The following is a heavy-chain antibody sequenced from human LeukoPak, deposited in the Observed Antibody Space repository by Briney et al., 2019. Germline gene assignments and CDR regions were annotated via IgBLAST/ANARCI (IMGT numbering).Heavy chain of an antibody. J-gene: IGHJ4*02. CDR1: GGSIRNYY. CDR3: ARVDSSSPFEALD. D-gene: IGHD6-13*01. V-gene: IGHV4-59*01. CDR2: IFYSGST. Sequence: SETLSLTCSVSGGSIRNYYWTWIRQPPGKGLGWIGYIFYSGSTNYNPSLKSRVTISLDTSKNHFSLKLNSVTAADTAVYYCARVDSSSPFEALDWGQGTLVTVSS.